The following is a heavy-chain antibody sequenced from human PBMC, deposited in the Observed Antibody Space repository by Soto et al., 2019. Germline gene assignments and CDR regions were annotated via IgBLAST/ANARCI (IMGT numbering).Heavy chain of an antibody. V-gene: IGHV3-49*03. Sequence: GGSLRLSCTASGFTFGDYAMSWFRQAPGKGLEWVGFIRSKAYGGTTEYAASVKGRFTISRDDSKSIAYLQMNSLKTEDTAVYYCTRDLDQLLRRYYYYGMDVWGQGTKVTAP. D-gene: IGHD2-2*01. J-gene: IGHJ6*02. CDR3: TRDLDQLLRRYYYYGMDV. CDR2: IRSKAYGGTT. CDR1: GFTFGDYA.